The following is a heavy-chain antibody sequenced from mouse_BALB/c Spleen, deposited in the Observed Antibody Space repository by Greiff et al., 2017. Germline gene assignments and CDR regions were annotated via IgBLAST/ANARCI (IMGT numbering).Heavy chain of an antibody. D-gene: IGHD2-3*01. Sequence: VKLMESGAELVRPGSSVKISCKASGYAFSSYWMNWVKQRPGQGLEWIGQIYPGDGDTNYNGKFKGKATLTADKSSSTAYMQLSSLTSEDSAVYFCARYGYYVGYYAMDYWGQGTSVTVSS. CDR2: IYPGDGDT. CDR1: GYAFSSYW. V-gene: IGHV1-80*01. CDR3: ARYGYYVGYYAMDY. J-gene: IGHJ4*01.